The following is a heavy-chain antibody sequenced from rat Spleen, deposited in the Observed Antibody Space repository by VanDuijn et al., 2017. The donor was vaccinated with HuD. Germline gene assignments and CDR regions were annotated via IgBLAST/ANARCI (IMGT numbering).Heavy chain of an antibody. Sequence: EVQLVESGGGLVQPGRSLKLSCLASGFTFSNYGMNWIRQAPGKGLEWVASISSSSSYIYYADTVKGRFTISRENAKNTLYLQMTSLRSEDTALYYCASGTLWGANWGQGVMVTVSS. CDR2: ISSSSSYI. D-gene: IGHD1-7*01. CDR1: GFTFSNYG. V-gene: IGHV5-34*01. J-gene: IGHJ2*01. CDR3: ASGTLWGAN.